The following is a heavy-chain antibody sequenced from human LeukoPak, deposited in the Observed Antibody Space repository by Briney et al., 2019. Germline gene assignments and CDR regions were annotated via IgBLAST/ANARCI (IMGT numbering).Heavy chain of an antibody. CDR3: AREGARYSFDY. D-gene: IGHD3-9*01. V-gene: IGHV4-59*01. J-gene: IGHJ4*02. Sequence: PSETLSLTCTVSGGSISSYYWSWIRQPPGKGLEWTGYIYYSGSTNYNPYLKSRVTISVDTSKNQFSLKLSSVTAADTAVYYCAREGARYSFDYWGQGTLVTVSS. CDR2: IYYSGST. CDR1: GGSISSYY.